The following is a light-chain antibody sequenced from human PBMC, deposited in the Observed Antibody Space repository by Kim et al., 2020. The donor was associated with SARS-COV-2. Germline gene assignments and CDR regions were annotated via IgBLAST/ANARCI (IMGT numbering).Light chain of an antibody. V-gene: IGKV1-33*01. CDR3: HQYENLPYT. CDR2: DAF. CDR1: PDISNS. J-gene: IGKJ2*01. Sequence: SGSVGDRVTITCQASPDISNSLNWYQQKSGKAPKLLIFDAFNLETGVPSRFSGGRSGTDFTFTISSLQAEDIATYYCHQYENLPYTFGQGTKLEI.